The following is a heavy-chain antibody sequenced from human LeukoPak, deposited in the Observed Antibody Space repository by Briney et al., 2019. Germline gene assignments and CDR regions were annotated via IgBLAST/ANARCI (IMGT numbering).Heavy chain of an antibody. D-gene: IGHD1-1*01. CDR2: IYHSGST. J-gene: IGHJ4*02. V-gene: IGHV4-38-2*01. Sequence: SETLSLTCAVSGCSISSGYYWGWIRQPPGKGLEWIGSIYHSGSTYYNPSLKSRVTISVDTSKNQFSLKLSSVTAADTAVYYCARLERPYYFDYWGQGTLVTVSS. CDR3: ARLERPYYFDY. CDR1: GCSISSGYY.